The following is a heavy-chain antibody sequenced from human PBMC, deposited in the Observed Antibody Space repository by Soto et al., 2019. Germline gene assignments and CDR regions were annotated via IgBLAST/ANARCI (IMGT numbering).Heavy chain of an antibody. D-gene: IGHD3-9*01. CDR3: AREKADILTGYYRTYYYYYGMDV. Sequence: ETLSLTCTVSGGSISSSSYYWGWIRQPPGKGLEWVSSISSSSSYIYYADSVKGRFTISRDNAKNSLCLQMNSLRAEDTAVYYCAREKADILTGYYRTYYYYYGMDVWGQGTTVTVSS. V-gene: IGHV3-21*01. J-gene: IGHJ6*02. CDR2: ISSSSSYI. CDR1: GGSISSSS.